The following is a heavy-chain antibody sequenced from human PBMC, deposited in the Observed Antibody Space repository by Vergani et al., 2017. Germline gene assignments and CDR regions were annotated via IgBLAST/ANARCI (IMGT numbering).Heavy chain of an antibody. V-gene: IGHV3-30*01. Sequence: QVQLVESGGGVVQPGRSQRLSCAASGFTFSSYAMHWVRQAPGKGLEWVAVISYDGSNKYYADSVKGRFTISRDNSKNTLYLQMNSLRAEDTAVYYCARGNWNYFDYWGQGTLVTVSS. CDR2: ISYDGSNK. J-gene: IGHJ4*02. D-gene: IGHD1-1*01. CDR1: GFTFSSYA. CDR3: ARGNWNYFDY.